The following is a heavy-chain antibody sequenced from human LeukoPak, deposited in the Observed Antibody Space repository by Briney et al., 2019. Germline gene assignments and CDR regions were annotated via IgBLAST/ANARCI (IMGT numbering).Heavy chain of an antibody. CDR2: INPSGGST. J-gene: IGHJ4*02. CDR3: ARVSSGSTFDY. D-gene: IGHD1-26*01. V-gene: IGHV1-46*01. Sequence: ASVKVSCKTSGYTITSYYMHWVRQAPGQGLEWMGIINPSGGSTSCTQKFQGRVTMTRDTSTSTVYMELSSLTSEDTAVYYCARVSSGSTFDYWGQGTLVTVSS. CDR1: GYTITSYY.